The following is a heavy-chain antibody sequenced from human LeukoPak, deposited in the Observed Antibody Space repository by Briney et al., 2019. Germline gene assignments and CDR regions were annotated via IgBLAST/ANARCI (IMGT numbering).Heavy chain of an antibody. Sequence: GGSLRLSCEAAGFTFSNYGMHWVRQAPGKGLEWVAVIWSDGSNKYYADSVKGRFTISRDNSKNTLYLQMNSLRDEDTAVYHCSKRGFCSSGACCLDFWGQGTLVTVSS. CDR2: IWSDGSNK. D-gene: IGHD2-2*01. CDR1: GFTFSNYG. J-gene: IGHJ4*02. CDR3: SKRGFCSSGACCLDF. V-gene: IGHV3-30*02.